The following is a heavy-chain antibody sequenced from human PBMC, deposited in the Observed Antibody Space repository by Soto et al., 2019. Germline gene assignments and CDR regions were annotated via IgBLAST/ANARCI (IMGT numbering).Heavy chain of an antibody. Sequence: SETLSLTCAVYGGSFSGYYGSWIRQPPGKGLEWIGEVNHGGTTNYNPSLKSRVTISVDTSKTQFSLRLSSVTAADTAVYYCARAHSSSWSTNWFDPWGQGTLVTVSS. D-gene: IGHD6-13*01. CDR2: VNHGGTT. V-gene: IGHV4-34*01. CDR3: ARAHSSSWSTNWFDP. CDR1: GGSFSGYY. J-gene: IGHJ5*02.